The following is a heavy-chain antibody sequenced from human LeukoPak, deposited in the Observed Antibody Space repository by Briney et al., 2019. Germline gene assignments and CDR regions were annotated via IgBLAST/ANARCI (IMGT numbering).Heavy chain of an antibody. V-gene: IGHV3-48*04. J-gene: IGHJ5*01. CDR3: ARDETNGFDS. CDR1: GFPFSDYS. CDR2: IGISSGNT. D-gene: IGHD1-14*01. Sequence: GGSLRLSCTASGFPFSDYSMNWVRQAPGKGLEWISYIGISSGNTKYADSVKGRFTISADNAKNSLYLQMNSLRAEDAAVYYCARDETNGFDSWGQGTLVTVSS.